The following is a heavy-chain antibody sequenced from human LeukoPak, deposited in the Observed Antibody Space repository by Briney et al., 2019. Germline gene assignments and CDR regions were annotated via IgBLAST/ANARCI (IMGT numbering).Heavy chain of an antibody. J-gene: IGHJ4*02. Sequence: SETLSLTCTVSGGSINGHSYYWGWIRQPPGKGLEWIGSVYYDGTSYSNPSLKSRVAVFVDTSRDQFSLDLSFVTAADTALYYCVRHISTNTGYFDSCGQGTLVSVSS. CDR3: VRHISTNTGYFDS. CDR2: VYYDGTS. V-gene: IGHV4-39*01. CDR1: GGSINGHSYY.